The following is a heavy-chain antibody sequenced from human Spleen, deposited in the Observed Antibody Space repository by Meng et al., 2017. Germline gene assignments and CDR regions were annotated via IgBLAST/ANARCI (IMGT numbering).Heavy chain of an antibody. J-gene: IGHJ4*01. Sequence: GESLKISCAASGFTFSNAWMTWVRQAPGKGLEWIGRMKSNVDGGTVDYAAAVKGRFFISRDDSENTFYLQMNSLKTEDTAVYYCSGHVAYWGHGTLVTGYS. CDR2: MKSNVDGGTV. CDR3: SGHVAY. CDR1: GFTFSNAW. V-gene: IGHV3-15*01.